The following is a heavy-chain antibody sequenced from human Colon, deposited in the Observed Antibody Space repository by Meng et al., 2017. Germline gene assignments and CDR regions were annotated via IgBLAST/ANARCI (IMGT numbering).Heavy chain of an antibody. J-gene: IGHJ4*02. Sequence: GESLKISCAASGFTFSNAWMHWVRQAPGKGLVWVSRINSDGSSTSYADSVKGRFTISRDNAKNTLYLQMNSLRAEDTAVYYCARDRYYGSGSYYPFDYWGQGTLVTVSS. CDR1: GFTFSNAW. CDR3: ARDRYYGSGSYYPFDY. CDR2: INSDGSST. V-gene: IGHV3-74*01. D-gene: IGHD3-10*01.